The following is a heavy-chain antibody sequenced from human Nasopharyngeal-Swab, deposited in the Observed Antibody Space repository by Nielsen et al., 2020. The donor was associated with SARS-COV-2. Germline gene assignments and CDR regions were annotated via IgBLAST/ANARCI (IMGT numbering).Heavy chain of an antibody. CDR3: ATGGPITGTINWFDP. D-gene: IGHD1-7*01. V-gene: IGHV1-24*01. CDR1: GYTLTELS. CDR2: FDPEDGET. Sequence: ASVKVSCKVSGYTLTELSMHWVRQAPGKGLEWMGGFDPEDGETIYAQKFQGRVTMTEDTSTDTAYMELSSLRSEDTAVYYCATGGPITGTINWFDPWGQGTLVTVSS. J-gene: IGHJ5*02.